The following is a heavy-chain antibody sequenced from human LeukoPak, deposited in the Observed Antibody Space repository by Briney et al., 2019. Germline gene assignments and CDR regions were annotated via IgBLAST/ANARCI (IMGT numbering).Heavy chain of an antibody. CDR1: GFTVHTNY. J-gene: IGHJ4*02. V-gene: IGHV3-23*01. CDR2: ISGSGGST. CDR3: AKDQPYGDYFDY. Sequence: GGSLRLSCEASGFTVHTNYVSWVRQAPGKWLEWVSAISGSGGSTYYADSVKGRFTISRDNSKNTLYLQMNSLRAEDTAVYYCAKDQPYGDYFDYWGQGTLVTVSS. D-gene: IGHD4-17*01.